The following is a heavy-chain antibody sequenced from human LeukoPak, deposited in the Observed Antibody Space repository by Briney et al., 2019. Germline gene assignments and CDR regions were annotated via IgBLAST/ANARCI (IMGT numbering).Heavy chain of an antibody. CDR3: ARGRIAVAGTLVDY. Sequence: SETLSLTCAVYGGSFSGCYWSWIRQPPGKGLEWIGEINHSGSTNYNPSLKSRVTISVDTSKNQFSLKLSSVTAADTAVYYCARGRIAVAGTLVDYWGQGTLVTVSS. D-gene: IGHD6-19*01. CDR1: GGSFSGCY. V-gene: IGHV4-34*01. CDR2: INHSGST. J-gene: IGHJ4*02.